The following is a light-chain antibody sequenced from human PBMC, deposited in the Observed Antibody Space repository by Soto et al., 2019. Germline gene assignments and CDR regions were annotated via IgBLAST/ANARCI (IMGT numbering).Light chain of an antibody. Sequence: EIVLTQSPVTLSLSPGERAALSYRASQRVSKSIIGWYQHKTGQAPRLLIYGGTKTTSGVPDRFSGSGSGTDFTLPISSLDPEDSAVYYCQHYGSSFLPFGGGTRVEIK. CDR3: QHYGSSFLP. J-gene: IGKJ4*01. CDR1: QRVSKSI. V-gene: IGKV3-20*01. CDR2: GGT.